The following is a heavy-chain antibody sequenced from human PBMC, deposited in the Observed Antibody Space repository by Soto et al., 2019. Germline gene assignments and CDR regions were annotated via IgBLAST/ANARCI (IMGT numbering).Heavy chain of an antibody. V-gene: IGHV3-7*04. D-gene: IGHD1-1*01. CDR3: AGGTGWIWNN. CDR1: GFTFSTYW. J-gene: IGHJ4*02. Sequence: EVQLVESGGGLVQPGGSLRLSCAASGFTFSTYWMTWVCQAPGKGLEWVANIKQDGSQKYYVDSVKGRFTISRDNAKNSLYLQMNSLRAEDTAVYYCAGGTGWIWNNWGQGTLVTVSS. CDR2: IKQDGSQK.